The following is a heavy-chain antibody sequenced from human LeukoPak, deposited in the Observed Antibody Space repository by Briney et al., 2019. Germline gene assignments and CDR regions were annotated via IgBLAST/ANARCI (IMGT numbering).Heavy chain of an antibody. CDR3: ARDVPTVVTPHWFDP. Sequence: SETLSLTCTVSGYSISSGYYWGWIRQPPGKGLEWIGYIYTSGSTYYNPSLKSRVTISVDTSKNQFSLKLSSVTAADTAVYYCARDVPTVVTPHWFDPWGQGTLVTVSS. J-gene: IGHJ5*02. V-gene: IGHV4-38-2*02. D-gene: IGHD4-23*01. CDR1: GYSISSGYY. CDR2: IYTSGST.